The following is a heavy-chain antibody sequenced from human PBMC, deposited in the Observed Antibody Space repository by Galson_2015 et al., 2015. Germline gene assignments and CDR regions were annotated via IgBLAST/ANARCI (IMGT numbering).Heavy chain of an antibody. D-gene: IGHD1-26*01. J-gene: IGHJ6*02. V-gene: IGHV3-21*01. CDR3: ARSAIVGVTIYYAMDV. CDR1: GFTFSSYS. CDR2: ISSNSSYI. Sequence: SLRLSCAASGFTFSSYSMNWVRQAPGKGLEWVSSISSNSSYIYYADSVKGRFTISRDNAKNSLYLQLNSLRAEDTAVYYCARSAIVGVTIYYAMDVWGQGTTVTVSS.